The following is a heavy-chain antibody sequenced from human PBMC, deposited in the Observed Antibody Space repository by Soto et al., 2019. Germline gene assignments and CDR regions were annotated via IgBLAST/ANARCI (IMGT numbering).Heavy chain of an antibody. J-gene: IGHJ4*02. CDR1: GASISSGNYY. V-gene: IGHV4-30-4*01. Sequence: PSETLSLTCTVSGASISSGNYYWRWIRQPPGKGLEWIGYIYYSGSTYHNSSLKSRVTISVDASKNQFSLKLSSVTAADTAVYYCARRYCTSTSCYFYFDYWGQGALVTVYS. CDR3: ARRYCTSTSCYFYFDY. D-gene: IGHD2-2*01. CDR2: IYYSGST.